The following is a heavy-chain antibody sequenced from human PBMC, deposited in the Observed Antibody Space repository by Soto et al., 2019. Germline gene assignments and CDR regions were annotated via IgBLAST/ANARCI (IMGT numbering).Heavy chain of an antibody. CDR2: ISSDNKYI. V-gene: IGHV3-21*01. CDR3: TRSPRSITGTPTGGAQNDY. Sequence: EMQLVESGGDLVKPGGSLRLSCAGAGFSFFSYTMIWVRQAPGKGLEWVSSISSDNKYIYYADSVKGRFTISRDNAKSSLFLQMNSLRADDTAVYYCTRSPRSITGTPTGGAQNDYWGQGALVTVSS. J-gene: IGHJ4*02. CDR1: GFSFFSYT. D-gene: IGHD1-7*01.